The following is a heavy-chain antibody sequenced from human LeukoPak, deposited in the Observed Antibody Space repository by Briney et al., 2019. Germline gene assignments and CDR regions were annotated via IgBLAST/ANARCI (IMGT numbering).Heavy chain of an antibody. J-gene: IGHJ4*02. Sequence: SETLSLTCTVSGGSISSYYWSWIRQPPGKGLEWIGYIYYSGSTNYNPSLKSRVTISVDTSKNQFSLKLSSVTAADTAVYYCARRSAAAPGTSDYWGQGTLVTVSS. CDR2: IYYSGST. CDR3: ARRSAAAPGTSDY. CDR1: GGSISSYY. D-gene: IGHD6-13*01. V-gene: IGHV4-59*08.